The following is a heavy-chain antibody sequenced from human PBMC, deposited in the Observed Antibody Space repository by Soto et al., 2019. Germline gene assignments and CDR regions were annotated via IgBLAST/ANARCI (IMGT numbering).Heavy chain of an antibody. Sequence: SETLSLTCTVSGGSISSSSYYWGWIRQPPGKGLEWIGSIYYSGSTYYNPSLKSRVTISVDTSKNQFSLKLSSVTATDTAVYYCASRGDGYKWGSFDYWGQGTLVTVSS. D-gene: IGHD3-10*01. J-gene: IGHJ4*02. CDR1: GGSISSSSYY. CDR3: ASRGDGYKWGSFDY. CDR2: IYYSGST. V-gene: IGHV4-39*01.